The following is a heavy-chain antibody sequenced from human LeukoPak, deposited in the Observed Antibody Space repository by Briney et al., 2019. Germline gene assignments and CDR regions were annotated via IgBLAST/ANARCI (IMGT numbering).Heavy chain of an antibody. CDR2: ISTDGFST. CDR1: GFTFSSYW. D-gene: IGHD3-10*01. Sequence: GGSLRLSCAASGFTFSSYWMHWVRQARGKGLVWVSRISTDGFSTIYADSVKGRFTISRDNSRDPLYLQMNRLRAEDTAIYYCAKVPGDHIGSGRSGYWGQGTLVTVSS. CDR3: AKVPGDHIGSGRSGY. V-gene: IGHV3-74*01. J-gene: IGHJ4*02.